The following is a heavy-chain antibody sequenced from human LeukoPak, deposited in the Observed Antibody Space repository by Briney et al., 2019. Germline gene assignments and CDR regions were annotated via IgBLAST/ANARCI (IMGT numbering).Heavy chain of an antibody. D-gene: IGHD1-14*01. CDR2: AYWDDDN. Sequence: SGPTLVHPTQTLTLTCTFSGFSLTTRPVGGGCIRQPPGKALEWLASAYWDDDNRYNPSLKSRVTVTKDSSKNLVVLIMTNVDPMDTATYYCAHRRSGYNWNHGDFDYWGLGTLVTISS. V-gene: IGHV2-5*02. CDR3: AHRRSGYNWNHGDFDY. J-gene: IGHJ4*02. CDR1: GFSLTTRPVG.